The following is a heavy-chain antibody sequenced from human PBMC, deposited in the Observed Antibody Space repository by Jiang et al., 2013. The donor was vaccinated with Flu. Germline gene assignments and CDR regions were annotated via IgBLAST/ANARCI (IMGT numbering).Heavy chain of an antibody. CDR3: AGGDYHGSGSYLGY. Sequence: LLKPSETLSLSRAVYGGSFSGYYWSWIRLPPGKGLEWIGEINPRGNMYYNPSLKSRVTISLDTSKNQFSLKLTSVSAADTAVYYCAGGDYHGSGSYLGYWGQGTLVTVSS. V-gene: IGHV4-34*01. J-gene: IGHJ4*02. CDR2: INPRGNM. CDR1: GGSFSGYY. D-gene: IGHD3-10*01.